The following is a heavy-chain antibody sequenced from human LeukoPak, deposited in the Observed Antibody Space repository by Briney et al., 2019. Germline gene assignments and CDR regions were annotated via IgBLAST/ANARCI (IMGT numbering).Heavy chain of an antibody. V-gene: IGHV4-59*08. CDR2: MYYSGST. Sequence: SETLSLTCTVSGGPISSYYWSWIRQPSGKGLEWIGYMYYSGSTNYNPSLKSRVTISVDTSKNQFSLKLSSVTAADTAVYYCARRPVAGLIHYGMDVWGQGTTVTVSS. CDR1: GGPISSYY. CDR3: ARRPVAGLIHYGMDV. D-gene: IGHD6-19*01. J-gene: IGHJ6*02.